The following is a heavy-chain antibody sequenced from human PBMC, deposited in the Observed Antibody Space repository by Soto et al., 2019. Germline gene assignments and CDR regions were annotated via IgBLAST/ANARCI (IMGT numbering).Heavy chain of an antibody. CDR1: GDFITSGGYF. V-gene: IGHV4-31*03. J-gene: IGHJ3*02. D-gene: IGHD4-17*01. CDR3: ARLGNCGGYCPRGGGFDI. CDR2: IYHTGSA. Sequence: QVQLQESGPGLVKPSETLSLTCSVSGDFITSGGYFWSWIRQHPGKDLEWIGYIYHTGSAYYNPSLRSRVSISLDTSRTQFSLNLNSVSAADTAVYLCARLGNCGGYCPRGGGFDIWGQGTMVTVSS.